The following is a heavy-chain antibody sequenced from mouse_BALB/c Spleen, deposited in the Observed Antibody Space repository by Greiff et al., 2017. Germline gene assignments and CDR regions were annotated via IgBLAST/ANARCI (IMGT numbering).Heavy chain of an antibody. V-gene: IGHV14-3*02. Sequence: EVKLQESGAELVKPGASVKLSCTASGFNIKDTYMHWVKQRPEQGLEWIGRIDPANGNTKYDPKFQGKATITADTSSNTAYLQLSSLTSEDTAVYYCARYWDEYYFDYWGQGTTLTVSS. J-gene: IGHJ2*01. CDR1: GFNIKDTY. D-gene: IGHD4-1*01. CDR2: IDPANGNT. CDR3: ARYWDEYYFDY.